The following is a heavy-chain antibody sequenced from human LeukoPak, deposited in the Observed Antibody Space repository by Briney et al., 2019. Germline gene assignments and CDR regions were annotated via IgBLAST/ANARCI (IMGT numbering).Heavy chain of an antibody. V-gene: IGHV1-69*13. CDR2: IIPIFGTA. CDR1: GGTFISYA. Sequence: ASVKVSCKASGGTFISYAISWVRQAPGQGLEWMGGIIPIFGTANYAQKFQGRVTITADESTSTAYMELSRLRSEDTAVYYCERGGQLWFRATRLDYWGQGTLVTVSS. D-gene: IGHD5-18*01. CDR3: ERGGQLWFRATRLDY. J-gene: IGHJ4*02.